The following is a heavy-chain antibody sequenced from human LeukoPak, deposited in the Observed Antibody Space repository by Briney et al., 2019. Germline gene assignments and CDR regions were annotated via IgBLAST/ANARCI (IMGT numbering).Heavy chain of an antibody. CDR2: IYCSGCT. V-gene: IGHV4-31*03. D-gene: IGHD2-15*01. Sequence: PSETLSLTCTVSGGSISSGGYYWSWIRQHPGKGLEWIGYIYCSGCTYYNPSLKSRVTISVDTSKNQFSLKLSSVTAADTAVYYCARDIDRVFDYWGQGTLVTVSS. CDR3: ARDIDRVFDY. J-gene: IGHJ4*02. CDR1: GGSISSGGYY.